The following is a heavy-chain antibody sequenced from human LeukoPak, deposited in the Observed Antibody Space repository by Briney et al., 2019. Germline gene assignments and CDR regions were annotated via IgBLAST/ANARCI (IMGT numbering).Heavy chain of an antibody. CDR1: GYTFTSYD. V-gene: IGHV1-8*01. D-gene: IGHD3-10*01. CDR3: ASLAPRITMVRGVTIGDAFDI. J-gene: IGHJ3*02. Sequence: ASVKVSCKASGYTFTSYDINWVRQATGQGLEWMGWMNPNSGNTGNAQKFQGRVTMTRDTSISTAYMELSSLRSEDTAVYYCASLAPRITMVRGVTIGDAFDIWGQGTMVTVSS. CDR2: MNPNSGNT.